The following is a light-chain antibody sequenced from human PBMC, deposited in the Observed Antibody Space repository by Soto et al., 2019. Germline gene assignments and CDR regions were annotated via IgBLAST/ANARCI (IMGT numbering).Light chain of an antibody. CDR3: CSYAGSGTWV. V-gene: IGLV2-23*01. Sequence: QSALTQPASVSGSPGQSITISCTGTSSDVGSYNLVSWCQQHPGKAPKLMTYEGSKRPSGVSNRFSGSKSGNTASLTISGLQAEDEADYYCCSYAGSGTWVFGGGTKLTVL. CDR1: SSDVGSYNL. J-gene: IGLJ3*02. CDR2: EGS.